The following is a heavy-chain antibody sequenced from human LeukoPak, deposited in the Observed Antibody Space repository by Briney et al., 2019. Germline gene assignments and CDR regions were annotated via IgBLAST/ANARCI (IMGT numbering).Heavy chain of an antibody. CDR1: GGSISSGSYY. D-gene: IGHD3-10*01. Sequence: PSQTLSLTCTVSGGSISSGSYYWSWIRQAAGKGLEWIGRIYTSGSTNYNPSLKSRVTISVDTSKNQFSLKLTSVTAADTAVYYCARLGLWFGELPGHWFDPWGQGTLVTVSS. J-gene: IGHJ5*02. CDR2: IYTSGST. V-gene: IGHV4-61*02. CDR3: ARLGLWFGELPGHWFDP.